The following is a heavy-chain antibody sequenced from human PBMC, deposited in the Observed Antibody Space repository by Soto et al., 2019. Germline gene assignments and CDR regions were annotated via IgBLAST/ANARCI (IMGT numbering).Heavy chain of an antibody. CDR1: GGSISGTNEY. CDR2: IHYDGRT. V-gene: IGHV4-39*02. D-gene: IGHD3-10*01. J-gene: IGHJ1*01. Sequence: QLQLQESGPGLVEPSETLSLTCTVSGGSISGTNEYWGWIRQPPGKGLEWIASIHYDGRTYYTPSPXSXXTISADTSKNHSSLKLSSVTAADTAVYYCARTYFGSGSYSYWGQGTLVIVSS. CDR3: ARTYFGSGSYSY.